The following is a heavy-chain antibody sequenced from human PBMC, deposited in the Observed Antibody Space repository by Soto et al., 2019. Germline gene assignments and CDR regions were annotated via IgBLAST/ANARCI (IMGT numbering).Heavy chain of an antibody. D-gene: IGHD3-3*02. CDR3: ARDVALLVILDS. J-gene: IGHJ5*02. Sequence: EIQLVESGGDLVKSGGSLRLSCAASGFAFSSYTMNWVRQAPGKGLEWISSISSGGDSTHYADSVKGRFTVTRDSAKISRFLQMHSLRVEDTAVYYCARDVALLVILDSWGQGTLVTVSS. V-gene: IGHV3-21*06. CDR1: GFAFSSYT. CDR2: ISSGGDST.